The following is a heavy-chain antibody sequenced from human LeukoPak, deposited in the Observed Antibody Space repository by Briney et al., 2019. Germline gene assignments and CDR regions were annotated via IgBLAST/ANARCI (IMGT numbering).Heavy chain of an antibody. CDR3: AAIHPSIYCSSTSCYTNGAFDI. V-gene: IGHV3-30*02. Sequence: GALRLSCAASGFTFSSYGMHWVRQAPGKGLEWVAVIWYDGSNKYYADSVKGRFTISRDSSKNTLYLQMNSLRAEDTAVYYCAAIHPSIYCSSTSCYTNGAFDIWGQGTMVTVSS. CDR2: IWYDGSNK. D-gene: IGHD2-2*02. J-gene: IGHJ3*02. CDR1: GFTFSSYG.